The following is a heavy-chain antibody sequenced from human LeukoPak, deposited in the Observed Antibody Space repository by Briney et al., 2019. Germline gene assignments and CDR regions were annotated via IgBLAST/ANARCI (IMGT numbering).Heavy chain of an antibody. CDR3: TRSSVYCSSTSCYVLDY. CDR2: IRSKAYGGTT. V-gene: IGHV3-49*04. D-gene: IGHD2-2*01. J-gene: IGHJ4*02. Sequence: GGSLRLSCTASGFTFGDYAMSWVRQAPGKGLEWVGFIRSKAYGGTTEYAASVKGRFTISRDDSKSIAYLQMNSLKTEDTAVYYCTRSSVYCSSTSCYVLDYWGQGTLVTVSS. CDR1: GFTFGDYA.